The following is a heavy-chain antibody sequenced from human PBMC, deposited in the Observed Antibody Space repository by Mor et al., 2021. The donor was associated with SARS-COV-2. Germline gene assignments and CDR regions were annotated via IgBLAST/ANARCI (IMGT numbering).Heavy chain of an antibody. Sequence: GRFTISRDNSKNTLYLQMNSLRAEDTAVYYCAKGSGPYGGNLGWYFDVWGRGTLVTVSS. CDR3: AKGSGPYGGNLGWYFDV. V-gene: IGHV3-23*01. D-gene: IGHD4-17*01. J-gene: IGHJ2*01.